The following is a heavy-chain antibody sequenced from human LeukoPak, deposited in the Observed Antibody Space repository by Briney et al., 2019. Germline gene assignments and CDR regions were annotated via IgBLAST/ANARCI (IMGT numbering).Heavy chain of an antibody. Sequence: PGRSLRLSCAASGFTFSSYGMHWVRQAPGKGLEWVAVISSDGSNKYYADAVKGRLTISRDNSKNTLYLQMNSLRAEDTAGYYCAKGDNIVLRYFDWLDAFDIWGQGTMVTVSS. J-gene: IGHJ3*02. V-gene: IGHV3-30*18. CDR1: GFTFSSYG. CDR2: ISSDGSNK. D-gene: IGHD3-9*01. CDR3: AKGDNIVLRYFDWLDAFDI.